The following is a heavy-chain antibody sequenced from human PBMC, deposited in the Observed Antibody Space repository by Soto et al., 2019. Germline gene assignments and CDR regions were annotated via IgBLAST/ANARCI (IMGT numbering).Heavy chain of an antibody. Sequence: PSETLSLTCAVSGGSIRSNNWWSWVRQPPGKGLEWIGEIFHGGSTYYNPSPKTRVTLSLEKSKNQFSLKMTSVTAADTAVYYCARVYSGSYSDSWGQGTLVTAPQ. D-gene: IGHD1-26*01. CDR3: ARVYSGSYSDS. J-gene: IGHJ4*02. CDR2: IFHGGST. CDR1: GGSIRSNNW. V-gene: IGHV4-4*02.